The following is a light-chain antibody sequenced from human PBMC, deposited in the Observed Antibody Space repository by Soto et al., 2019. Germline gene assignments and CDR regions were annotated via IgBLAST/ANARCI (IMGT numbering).Light chain of an antibody. Sequence: EIVLTQSPGTLSLSPGERATLSCRASQSVNSSYLAWYQQKPGQAPRLLIYGASSRPTGIPDRFSGSGSGTDFTLTISRLEPEDFAVFYCQQYGSSPVTFGPGTKVDIK. V-gene: IGKV3-20*01. J-gene: IGKJ3*01. CDR1: QSVNSSY. CDR3: QQYGSSPVT. CDR2: GAS.